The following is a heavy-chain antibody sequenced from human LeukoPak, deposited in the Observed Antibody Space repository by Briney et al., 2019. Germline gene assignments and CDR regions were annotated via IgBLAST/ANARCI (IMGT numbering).Heavy chain of an antibody. V-gene: IGHV3-23*01. CDR3: AKDRGVTMIVVVSVLDY. Sequence: PGGSLRLSRAASGFTFSSYAMSWVRQAPGKGLEWVSAISGSGGSTYYADSVKGRFTISRDNSKNTLYLQMNSLRAEDTAVYYCAKDRGVTMIVVVSVLDYWGQGTLVTVSS. J-gene: IGHJ4*02. CDR1: GFTFSSYA. D-gene: IGHD3-22*01. CDR2: ISGSGGST.